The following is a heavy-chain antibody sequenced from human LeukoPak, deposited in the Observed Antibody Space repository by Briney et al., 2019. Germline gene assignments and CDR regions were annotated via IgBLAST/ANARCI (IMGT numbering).Heavy chain of an antibody. Sequence: GGSQRLSCAASGFSFRSHGMHWVRQAPGKGLEWVAVVSYDGSNKYFADSVKGRFTISRDNSKNTLYLQMNSLRPEDTAVYYCAKDGGDDFGDLGYYYGLDVWGQGTTVTVSS. CDR3: AKDGGDDFGDLGYYYGLDV. J-gene: IGHJ6*02. V-gene: IGHV3-30*18. CDR2: VSYDGSNK. D-gene: IGHD4-17*01. CDR1: GFSFRSHG.